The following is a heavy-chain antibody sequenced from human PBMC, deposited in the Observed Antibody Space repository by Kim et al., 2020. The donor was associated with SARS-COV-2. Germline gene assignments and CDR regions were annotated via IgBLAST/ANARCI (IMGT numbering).Heavy chain of an antibody. Sequence: SETLSLTCTVSGGSVSSGSYYWTWIRQPPGKGLEWIGYIYYRGDTNYNPSLRSRVTISVDTSKNQFSLKVNSVTAADTAVYYCVRDRIEIQVFGVVTTTPAMDVWGQGTTVTVSS. J-gene: IGHJ6*02. CDR2: IYYRGDT. CDR3: VRDRIEIQVFGVVTTTPAMDV. V-gene: IGHV4-61*01. CDR1: GGSVSSGSYY. D-gene: IGHD3-3*01.